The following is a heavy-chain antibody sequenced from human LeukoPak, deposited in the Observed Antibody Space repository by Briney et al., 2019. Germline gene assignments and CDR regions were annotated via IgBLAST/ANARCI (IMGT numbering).Heavy chain of an antibody. V-gene: IGHV3-48*03. Sequence: GGSLRLSCAASGFTFSSYGMNWVRQAPGKGLEWVSYISSSGSTIYYTDSVKGRFTISRDNAKNSLYLQMNSLRAEDTAVYYCASSNSGTYCGGDCYLPYYGMDVWGQGTTVTVSS. D-gene: IGHD2-21*02. CDR1: GFTFSSYG. CDR2: ISSSGSTI. J-gene: IGHJ6*02. CDR3: ASSNSGTYCGGDCYLPYYGMDV.